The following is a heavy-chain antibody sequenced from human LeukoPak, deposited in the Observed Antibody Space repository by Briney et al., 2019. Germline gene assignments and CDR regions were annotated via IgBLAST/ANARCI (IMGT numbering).Heavy chain of an antibody. CDR3: ARDGDYDFWSGYYMAQDY. D-gene: IGHD3-3*01. V-gene: IGHV3-7*01. Sequence: PGGSLRLSCAASGFTFSSYWMSWVRQAPGKGLEWVANIKQDGSEKYYVDSVKGRFTISRDNAKNSLYLQMNSLRAEDTAVYYCARDGDYDFWSGYYMAQDYWGQGTLVTVSS. J-gene: IGHJ4*02. CDR2: IKQDGSEK. CDR1: GFTFSSYW.